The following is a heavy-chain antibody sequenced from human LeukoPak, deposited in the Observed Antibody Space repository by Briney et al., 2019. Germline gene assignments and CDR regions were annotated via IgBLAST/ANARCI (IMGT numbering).Heavy chain of an antibody. V-gene: IGHV1-3*01. Sequence: GASVKVSCKASGYTFTSYAMHWVRQAPGQRLEWMGWINAGNGNTKYSQKFQGRVTITRDTSASTAYMELSSLRPEDTAVYYCARVTPERWFDPWGQGTLVTVSS. CDR3: ARVTPERWFDP. CDR2: INAGNGNT. CDR1: GYTFTSYA. J-gene: IGHJ5*02. D-gene: IGHD1-14*01.